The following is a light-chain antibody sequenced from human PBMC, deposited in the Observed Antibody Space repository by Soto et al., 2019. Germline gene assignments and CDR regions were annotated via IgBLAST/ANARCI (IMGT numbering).Light chain of an antibody. CDR1: SSNIGTYT. J-gene: IGLJ2*01. Sequence: QSVLTQPPSASGSPGQRVTISCSGGSSNIGTYTVSWYQQFPETAPKLLTYGNNQRPSGVPDRFSGSKSGTSASLSISRLQSDDEADYYCAAWDDSLNGPIFGGGTKVTVL. CDR2: GNN. CDR3: AAWDDSLNGPI. V-gene: IGLV1-44*01.